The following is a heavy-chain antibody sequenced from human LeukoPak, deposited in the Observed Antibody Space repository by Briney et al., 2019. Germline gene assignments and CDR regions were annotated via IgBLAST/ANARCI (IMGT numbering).Heavy chain of an antibody. CDR2: IYYSGST. V-gene: IGHV4-59*08. CDR3: ASFSSSSGYHDY. D-gene: IGHD3-22*01. CDR1: GGSISSYY. J-gene: IGHJ4*02. Sequence: SETLSLTCTVSGGSISSYYWSWIRQPPGKGLEWIGYIYYSGSTNYNPSLKSRVTISVDTSKNQFSLKLSSVTAADTAVYYCASFSSSSGYHDYWGQGALVTVSS.